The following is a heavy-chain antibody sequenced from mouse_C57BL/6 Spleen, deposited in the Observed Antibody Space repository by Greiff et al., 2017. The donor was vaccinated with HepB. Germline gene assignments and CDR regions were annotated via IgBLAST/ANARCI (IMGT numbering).Heavy chain of an antibody. CDR1: GYTFTSYW. V-gene: IGHV1-64*01. J-gene: IGHJ1*03. CDR3: SDYFDV. Sequence: QVQLQQPGAELVKPGASVKLSCKASGYTFTSYWMQWVKQRPGQGLEWIGMIHPTNGSTNYNEKFKSKATLTVDKSSSTAYMQLSSLTSEDSAVYYRSDYFDVWGTGATVTVSS. CDR2: IHPTNGST.